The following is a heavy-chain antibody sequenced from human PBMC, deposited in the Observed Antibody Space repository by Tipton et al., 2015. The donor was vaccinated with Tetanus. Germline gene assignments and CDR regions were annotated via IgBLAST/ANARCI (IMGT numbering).Heavy chain of an antibody. J-gene: IGHJ4*02. Sequence: SLRLSCAASGFTFSSYGMHWVRQAPGKGLEWVAVIWYDGSNKYYADSVKGRFTISRDNSKNTLYLQMNSLRAEDTAVYYCARDEAQWLGNFDYWGQGTLVTVSS. V-gene: IGHV3-33*01. D-gene: IGHD6-19*01. CDR3: ARDEAQWLGNFDY. CDR1: GFTFSSYG. CDR2: IWYDGSNK.